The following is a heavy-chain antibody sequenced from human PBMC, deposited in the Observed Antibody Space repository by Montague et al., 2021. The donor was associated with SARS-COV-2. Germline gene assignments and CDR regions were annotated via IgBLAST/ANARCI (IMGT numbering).Heavy chain of an antibody. CDR1: GGSISSSSYY. J-gene: IGHJ5*01. CDR3: AADYGERDWFDP. CDR2: IYYSGST. Sequence: SDTLSLTCTVSGGSISSSSYYWGWIRQPPGKGLEWIGSIYYSGSTYYNPSLKSRVTISVDTSKNQFSLKLSSVTAADTAVYYCAADYGERDWFDPWGQGTTGTVSS. V-gene: IGHV4-39*01. D-gene: IGHD4-17*01.